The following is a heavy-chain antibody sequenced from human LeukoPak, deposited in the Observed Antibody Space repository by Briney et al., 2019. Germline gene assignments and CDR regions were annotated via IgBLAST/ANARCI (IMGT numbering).Heavy chain of an antibody. Sequence: ASVKVSCKASGYTFTNYYMHWGGQAPGLGLEGMGWINPKSGGTSYPQKFQGRLTITRDTSISTAYMELSRLRSDDTAVYYCVPSANYYYFDYWGQGTLVTVSS. CDR1: GYTFTNYY. D-gene: IGHD1-26*01. J-gene: IGHJ4*02. CDR3: VPSANYYYFDY. CDR2: INPKSGGT. V-gene: IGHV1-2*02.